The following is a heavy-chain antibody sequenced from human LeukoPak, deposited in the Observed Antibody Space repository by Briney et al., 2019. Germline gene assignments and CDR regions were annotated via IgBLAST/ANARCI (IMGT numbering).Heavy chain of an antibody. D-gene: IGHD3-10*01. CDR3: AKDNYYGSGLGGYGMDV. J-gene: IGHJ6*02. V-gene: IGHV3-9*01. CDR1: GFTFDDYA. CDR2: ISWNSGSI. Sequence: GGSLRLSCAASGFTFDDYAMSWVRQAPGEGLEWVSGISWNSGSIGYADSVKGPFTISRDNAKNSLYLQMNSLRAEDTALYYCAKDNYYGSGLGGYGMDVWGQGTTVTVSS.